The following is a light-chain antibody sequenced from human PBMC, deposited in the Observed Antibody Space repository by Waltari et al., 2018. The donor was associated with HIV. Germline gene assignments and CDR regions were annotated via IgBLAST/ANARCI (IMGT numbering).Light chain of an antibody. J-gene: IGKJ1*01. Sequence: DIVMIQSPDSLTVSLGERATINCKSSQSILYSANNKNYLTWYQQKPGPPPKLLIYWASTRESGVPDRFSGSGSGTDFTLTISSLQAEDVAVYYCQQYYSTPWTFGQGTKVEIK. V-gene: IGKV4-1*01. CDR1: QSILYSANNKNY. CDR2: WAS. CDR3: QQYYSTPWT.